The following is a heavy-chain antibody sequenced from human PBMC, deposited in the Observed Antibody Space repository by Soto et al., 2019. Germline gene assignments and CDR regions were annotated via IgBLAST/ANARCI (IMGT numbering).Heavy chain of an antibody. D-gene: IGHD3-16*01. CDR3: AHRGVAAFGTWKNWFDP. V-gene: IGHV2-5*02. CDR1: GSSLSTNGVD. J-gene: IGHJ5*02. Sequence: QITLKESGPTLVKPTQTLTLTSALSGSSLSTNGVDVSWIRQPPGKALECLSLIYWDDDNRYSPSLKSRLTITKDTSKNQVVLTMTNMDPVDTATYDCAHRGVAAFGTWKNWFDPWGQGTLVPVSS. CDR2: IYWDDDN.